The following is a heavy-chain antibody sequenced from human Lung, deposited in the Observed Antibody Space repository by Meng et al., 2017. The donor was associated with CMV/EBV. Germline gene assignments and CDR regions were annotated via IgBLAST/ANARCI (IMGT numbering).Heavy chain of an antibody. D-gene: IGHD3-10*01. V-gene: IGHV1-2*02. CDR2: INPNSGGP. CDR1: GYTFTGYY. Sequence: ASVXVSCKASGYTFTGYYMHWVRQAPGQGLEWMGWINPNSGGPNYAQKFQGRVTMTRETSISTAYMELSRLRSDDTAVYYCARALLFITMVRGAIGYWGQGTLVTVSS. CDR3: ARALLFITMVRGAIGY. J-gene: IGHJ4*02.